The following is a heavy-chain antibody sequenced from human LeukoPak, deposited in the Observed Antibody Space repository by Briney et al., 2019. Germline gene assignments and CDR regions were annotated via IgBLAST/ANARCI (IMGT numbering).Heavy chain of an antibody. CDR2: ISGSGGST. D-gene: IGHD6-19*01. V-gene: IGHV3-23*01. CDR3: ARVHSSGWYYFDY. Sequence: GGSLRLSCAASGFTFSSYAMSWVRQAPGKGLEWVSAISGSGGSTYYADSVKGRFTISRDNSKNTLYLQMNSLRAEDTAVYYCARVHSSGWYYFDYWGQGTLVTVSS. J-gene: IGHJ4*02. CDR1: GFTFSSYA.